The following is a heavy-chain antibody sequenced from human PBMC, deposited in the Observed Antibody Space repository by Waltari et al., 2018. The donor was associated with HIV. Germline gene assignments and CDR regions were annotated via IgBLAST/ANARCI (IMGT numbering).Heavy chain of an antibody. V-gene: IGHV4-59*01. Sequence: QVHLQESGPGLVKASETLSLTCSVPGGSIRGDSRSWIRQPPGKGLEWIGYIYYTGSTNYNPALKSRITMSLSPSKTQFSLKVNSVTSADTGVYYCAKESWAHSSGWQFDYWGPGILVTVSS. CDR1: GGSIRGDS. CDR3: AKESWAHSSGWQFDY. CDR2: IYYTGST. D-gene: IGHD6-19*01. J-gene: IGHJ4*02.